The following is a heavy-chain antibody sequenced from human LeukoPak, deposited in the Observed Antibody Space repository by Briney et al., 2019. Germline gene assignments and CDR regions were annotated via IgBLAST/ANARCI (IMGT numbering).Heavy chain of an antibody. V-gene: IGHV4-34*01. CDR3: ARGSQNYYNPFDN. Sequence: SETLSLTCAVYGGSFSGYYWSWIRQPPGKGLKWIGEINHSGSTNYNPSLKSRVTISVDTSKNQLFLRLTSVTAADTALYYCARGSQNYYNPFDNWGQGTLVTVSS. CDR1: GGSFSGYY. D-gene: IGHD3-10*01. CDR2: INHSGST. J-gene: IGHJ4*02.